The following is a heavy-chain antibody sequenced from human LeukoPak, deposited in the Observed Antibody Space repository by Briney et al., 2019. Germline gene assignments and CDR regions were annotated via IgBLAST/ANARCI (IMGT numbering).Heavy chain of an antibody. Sequence: ASVKVSCKASGYTFTGYYMHWVRQAPGQGLEWMGWINPNSGGTNYAQKFQDRVTMTRDTSISTAYMELSRLRSDNTAVYYCARAGLLRLGEVSLRFDPWGQGTLVTVSS. D-gene: IGHD3-16*02. CDR3: ARAGLLRLGEVSLRFDP. V-gene: IGHV1-2*02. CDR1: GYTFTGYY. J-gene: IGHJ5*02. CDR2: INPNSGGT.